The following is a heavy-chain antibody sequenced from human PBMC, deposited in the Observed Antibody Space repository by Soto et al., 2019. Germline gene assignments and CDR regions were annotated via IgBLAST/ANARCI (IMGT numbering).Heavy chain of an antibody. V-gene: IGHV1-46*01. CDR3: ARDQGEYSSSSRGLVYYGMDV. CDR1: GYTFTSYY. J-gene: IGHJ6*02. Sequence: ASVKVSCKASGYTFTSYYMHWVRQAPGQGLEWMGIINPSGGSTSYAQKFQGRVTMTRDTSTSTVYMELSSLRSEDTAVYYCARDQGEYSSSSRGLVYYGMDVWGQGTTVTGSS. CDR2: INPSGGST. D-gene: IGHD6-6*01.